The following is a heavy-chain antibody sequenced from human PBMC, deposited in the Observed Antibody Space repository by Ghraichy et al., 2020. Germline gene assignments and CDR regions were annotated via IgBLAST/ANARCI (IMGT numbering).Heavy chain of an antibody. J-gene: IGHJ4*02. D-gene: IGHD2-15*01. V-gene: IGHV4-39*01. CDR3: ALGEDLRVVHFDY. CDR1: GGSISSSSYY. CDR2: IYYSGST. Sequence: SETLSLTCTVSGGSISSSSYYWGWIRQPPGKGLEWIGSIYYSGSTYYKTSLKSRVTISVDTSKNQFSLKLSSVTAADTAVYYCALGEDLRVVHFDYWGQGTLVTVSS.